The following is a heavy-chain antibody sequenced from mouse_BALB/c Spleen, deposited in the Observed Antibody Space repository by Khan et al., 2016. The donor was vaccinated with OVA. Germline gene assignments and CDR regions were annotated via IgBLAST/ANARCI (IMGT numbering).Heavy chain of an antibody. D-gene: IGHD2-14*01. V-gene: IGHV9-4*02. CDR1: GYTFTTAG. J-gene: IGHJ4*01. CDR2: INTHSGVP. CDR3: ARGGAAFYRNDGGAMDS. Sequence: LVESGPELKKPGETVRISCKASGYTFTTAGMQWVQKMPGKGLKWIGWINTHSGVPKYEEDFKGRFVFSLATSASTAYLQITNLKNEDTATYFCARGGAAFYRNDGGAMDSLGQGTSVTVSS.